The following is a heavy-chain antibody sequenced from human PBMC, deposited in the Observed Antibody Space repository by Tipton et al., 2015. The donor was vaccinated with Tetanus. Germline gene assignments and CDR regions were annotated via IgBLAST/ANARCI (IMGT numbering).Heavy chain of an antibody. CDR1: GFLFSSYT. Sequence: SLRLSCSVSGFLFSSYTMNWVRQAPGRGLEWVSSISSTTSYIYYSDSVKGRFTISRDNAKNSLYLQMNSLRAEDTAVYYCARGLNRLYCTSTTCHPNWCDPWGQGTLVTVSS. CDR2: ISSTTSYI. V-gene: IGHV3-21*01. D-gene: IGHD2-2*01. CDR3: ARGLNRLYCTSTTCHPNWCDP. J-gene: IGHJ5*02.